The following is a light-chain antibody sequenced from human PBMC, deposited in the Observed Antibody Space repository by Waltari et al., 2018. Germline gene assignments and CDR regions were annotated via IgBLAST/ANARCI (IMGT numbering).Light chain of an antibody. CDR2: WAA. CDR1: QSVLYSPNNKNY. J-gene: IGKJ1*01. CDR3: QQYANTPRT. Sequence: DIVMTQSPDSLAVSLGERATVNCKSSQSVLYSPNNKNYLAWYQQKPGQPPKLLIYWAATLESGVPDRFSGSGSGTDFTLTISSLQAEDVAVYYCQQYANTPRTFGQGTTVEIK. V-gene: IGKV4-1*01.